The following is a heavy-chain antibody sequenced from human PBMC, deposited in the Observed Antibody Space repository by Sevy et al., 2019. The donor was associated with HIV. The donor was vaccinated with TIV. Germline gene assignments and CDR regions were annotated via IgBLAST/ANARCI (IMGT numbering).Heavy chain of an antibody. V-gene: IGHV4-59*01. J-gene: IGHJ3*01. Sequence: SETLSLTCTVSGGSISTYYWSWIRQPPGKGLQWIGYIYYTGKTNYNLSLQTPVTMSIDTSKNQFSLRLSSVTSADTAMYYCARLSRNNVVVTGVRRDGFDVWGQGTMVTVSS. CDR3: ARLSRNNVVVTGVRRDGFDV. D-gene: IGHD2-21*02. CDR2: IYYTGKT. CDR1: GGSISTYY.